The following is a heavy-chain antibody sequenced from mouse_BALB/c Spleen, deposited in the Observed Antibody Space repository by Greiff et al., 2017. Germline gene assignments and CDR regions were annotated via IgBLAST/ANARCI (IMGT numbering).Heavy chain of an antibody. CDR1: GYSFTGYY. V-gene: IGHV1S34*01. CDR2: ISCYNGAT. CDR3: AYGSSSWDY. Sequence: LVKPGASVKISCTASGYSFTGYYMHWVKQSHGKSLEWIGYISCYNGATSYNQKFKGKATFTVDTSSSTAYMQFNSLTSEDSAVYYCAYGSSSWDYWGQGTTLTVSS. D-gene: IGHD1-1*01. J-gene: IGHJ2*01.